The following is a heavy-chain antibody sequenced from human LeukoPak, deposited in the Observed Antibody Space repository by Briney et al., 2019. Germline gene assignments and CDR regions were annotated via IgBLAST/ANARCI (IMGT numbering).Heavy chain of an antibody. D-gene: IGHD3-10*01. CDR1: GYSFTSYW. Sequence: GESLKISCKGSGYSFTSYWIGWVRQMPGKGLEWMVIIYPGDSDTRYSPSFQGQVTISADKSISTAYLQWSSLKASDTAMYYCARRGGSGAGDNYYYYMDVWGKGTTVTVSS. CDR2: IYPGDSDT. J-gene: IGHJ6*03. V-gene: IGHV5-51*01. CDR3: ARRGGSGAGDNYYYYMDV.